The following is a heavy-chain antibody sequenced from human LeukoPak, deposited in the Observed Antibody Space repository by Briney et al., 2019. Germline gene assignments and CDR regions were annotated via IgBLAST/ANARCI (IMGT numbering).Heavy chain of an antibody. J-gene: IGHJ4*02. D-gene: IGHD3-10*01. CDR1: GYKFNGYY. CDR3: ATDITALDY. V-gene: IGHV1-2*02. Sequence: GAPGKVSCKASGYKFNGYYLNGGRKARGQGLEWMGWINPKNGGTYYAEKFQGRVTMTRDTSITTVYMELSRLRSDDTAIYYCATDITALDYWGQGTLVTVSS. CDR2: INPKNGGT.